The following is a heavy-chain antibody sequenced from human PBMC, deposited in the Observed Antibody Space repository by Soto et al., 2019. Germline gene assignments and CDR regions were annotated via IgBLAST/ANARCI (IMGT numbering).Heavy chain of an antibody. D-gene: IGHD3-10*01. CDR1: GFTFRTYG. CDR3: ARAGGISMVRGVIRDFYGMDV. Sequence: ESGGGVVRPGKSLRLSCAASGFTFRTYGMHWVRQAPGKGLEWVAVISYHGSNEYYADSVKGRFTISRDNSQNTLYLQMNSLRPEDTALYYCARAGGISMVRGVIRDFYGMDVWGQGTTVTVSS. CDR2: ISYHGSNE. V-gene: IGHV3-30*03. J-gene: IGHJ6*02.